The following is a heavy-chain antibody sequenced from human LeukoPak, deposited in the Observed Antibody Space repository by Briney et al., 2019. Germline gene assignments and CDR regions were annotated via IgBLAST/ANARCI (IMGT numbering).Heavy chain of an antibody. CDR3: ARDLLFQTGVSFDY. Sequence: GASVKVSRKASGYTFTGYYMHWVRQAPGQGLEWMGRINPNSGGTNYAQKFQGRVTMTRDTSISTAYMELSRLRSDDTAVYYCARDLLFQTGVSFDYWGQGTLVTVSS. CDR1: GYTFTGYY. J-gene: IGHJ4*02. V-gene: IGHV1-2*06. D-gene: IGHD3-10*01. CDR2: INPNSGGT.